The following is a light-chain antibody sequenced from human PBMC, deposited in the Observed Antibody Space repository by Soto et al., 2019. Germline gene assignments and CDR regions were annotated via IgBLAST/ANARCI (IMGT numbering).Light chain of an antibody. Sequence: EIVLTQSPGTLSLSTGERATLSCRAGESVSSSYLAWYQQKPGQAPRLLIYDTSIRATGIPARFSGSGSGTDFTLTISSLEAEDFAVYYCQQRSDWPPSITFGQGTRLEI. J-gene: IGKJ5*01. CDR1: ESVSSSY. CDR3: QQRSDWPPSIT. CDR2: DTS. V-gene: IGKV3D-20*02.